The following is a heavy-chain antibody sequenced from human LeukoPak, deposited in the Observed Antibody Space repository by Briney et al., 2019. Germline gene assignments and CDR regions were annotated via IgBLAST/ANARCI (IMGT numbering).Heavy chain of an antibody. V-gene: IGHV1-24*01. CDR3: AAACITMIVVVHPNWFDP. CDR2: FDPEDGET. J-gene: IGHJ5*02. Sequence: ASVKVSCKVSGYTLTELSMHWVRQAPGKGLEWMGGFDPEDGETIYAQKFQGRVTMTEDTSTDTAYMELSSLRSEDTAVYYCAAACITMIVVVHPNWFDPWGQGTLVTVSS. CDR1: GYTLTELS. D-gene: IGHD3-22*01.